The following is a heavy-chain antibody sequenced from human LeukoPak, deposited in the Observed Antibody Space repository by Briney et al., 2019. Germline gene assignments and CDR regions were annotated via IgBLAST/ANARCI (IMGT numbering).Heavy chain of an antibody. Sequence: GASLRLSCAASGFTFSSDWIHWGRQAPGTGLVLDSGINRDGSSTSYADSVKGRFTISRDNAKNTLYLQINSLRAEDTAVYYCARGSGNEPFDYWGQGTLVTVSS. D-gene: IGHD5-12*01. CDR2: INRDGSST. V-gene: IGHV3-74*01. J-gene: IGHJ4*02. CDR3: ARGSGNEPFDY. CDR1: GFTFSSDW.